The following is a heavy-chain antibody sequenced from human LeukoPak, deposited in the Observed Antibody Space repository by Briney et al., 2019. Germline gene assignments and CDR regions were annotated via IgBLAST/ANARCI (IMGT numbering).Heavy chain of an antibody. J-gene: IGHJ6*02. V-gene: IGHV4-4*07. D-gene: IGHD3-3*01. CDR3: ARGEGNDFWSGYLGDYYYYYGMGV. CDR1: GGSISSYY. Sequence: PSETLSLTCTVSGGSISSYYWSWIRQPAGKGLEWIGRIYTSGSTNYNPSLKSRVTMSVDTSKNQFSLKLSSVTAADTAVYYCARGEGNDFWSGYLGDYYYYYGMGVWGQGTTVTVSS. CDR2: IYTSGST.